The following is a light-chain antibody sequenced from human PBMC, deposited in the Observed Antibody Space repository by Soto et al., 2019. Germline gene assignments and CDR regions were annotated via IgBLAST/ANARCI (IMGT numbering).Light chain of an antibody. J-gene: IGKJ1*01. Sequence: IQMTQSPSSLAASVGDRITITCRASQTISTYVNWYRQKSGEPPELLLYDASTLQSGVPSRFIGGASGTDFTLTISSLQLEDFATYYFQQTYNSPLTFGQWTKVEIK. CDR2: DAS. CDR1: QTISTY. V-gene: IGKV1-39*01. CDR3: QQTYNSPLT.